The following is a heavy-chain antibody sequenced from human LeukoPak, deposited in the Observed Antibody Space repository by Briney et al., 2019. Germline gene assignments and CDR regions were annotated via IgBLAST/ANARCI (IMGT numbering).Heavy chain of an antibody. Sequence: PGGSLRLSCAASGFIFSDYAMHWVRQAPDKGLHWVAVISFDGKVKYHADPVKGRFTISRDSSKNTLYLQMNSLRPEESGVYYCARDMIKGPPDYLDYWGQGTLVTVSP. V-gene: IGHV3-30*04. CDR2: ISFDGKVK. J-gene: IGHJ4*02. D-gene: IGHD3-22*01. CDR1: GFIFSDYA. CDR3: ARDMIKGPPDYLDY.